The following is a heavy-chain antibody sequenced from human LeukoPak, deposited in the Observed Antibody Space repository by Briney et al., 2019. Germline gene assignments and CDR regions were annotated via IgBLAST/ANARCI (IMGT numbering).Heavy chain of an antibody. CDR2: IYHSGST. CDR1: GGSFSGYY. Sequence: SETLSLTCAVYGGSFSGYYWSWIRQPPGKGLEWIGYIYHSGSTYYNPSLKSRVTISVDRSKNQFSLKLSSVTAADTAVYYCARETGIVGATVLFCFNPGGKETRFTVSS. D-gene: IGHD1-26*01. J-gene: IGHJ5*02. CDR3: ARETGIVGATVLFCFNP. V-gene: IGHV4-30-2*01.